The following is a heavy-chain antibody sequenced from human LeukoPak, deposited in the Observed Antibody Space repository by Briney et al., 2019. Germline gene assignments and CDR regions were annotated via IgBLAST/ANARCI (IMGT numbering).Heavy chain of an antibody. D-gene: IGHD6-13*01. Sequence: SETLSLTCTVSGGSISSYYWSWIRQPPGKGLEWIGYIYYSGSTNYNPSLKSRVTISVDTSKNQFSLKLSSVTAADTAVYYCAGGDGSSWYQTNWGQGTLVTVSS. V-gene: IGHV4-59*08. CDR1: GGSISSYY. CDR3: AGGDGSSWYQTN. CDR2: IYYSGST. J-gene: IGHJ4*02.